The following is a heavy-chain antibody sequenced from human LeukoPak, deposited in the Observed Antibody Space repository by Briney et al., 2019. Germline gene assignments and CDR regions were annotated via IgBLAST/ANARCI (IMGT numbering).Heavy chain of an antibody. CDR2: ISSGGGSI. V-gene: IGHV3-48*02. J-gene: IGHJ4*02. D-gene: IGHD4/OR15-4a*01. CDR3: AREVRGTYLDY. Sequence: GGSLRLSCAASGFTFSSFAMSWVRQAPGKGLEWVSYISSGGGSIFYADSVKGRFSISRDNAKNSLYLQMNSLRDDDTAVYFCAREVRGTYLDYWGQGTLVTVSS. CDR1: GFTFSSFA.